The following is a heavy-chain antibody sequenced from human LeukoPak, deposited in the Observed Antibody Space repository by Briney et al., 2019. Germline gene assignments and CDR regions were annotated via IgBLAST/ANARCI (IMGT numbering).Heavy chain of an antibody. CDR2: IYTSGST. V-gene: IGHV4-4*09. D-gene: IGHD3-16*01. J-gene: IGHJ4*02. Sequence: SESLSLTCTVSGGSISSYYWSWIRQPPGKGLEWIGYIYTSGSTNYNPSLKSRVTISVDKSKNQFSLKLSSVTAADTAVYYCARRTHVGGADYWGQGTLVTVSS. CDR1: GGSISSYY. CDR3: ARRTHVGGADY.